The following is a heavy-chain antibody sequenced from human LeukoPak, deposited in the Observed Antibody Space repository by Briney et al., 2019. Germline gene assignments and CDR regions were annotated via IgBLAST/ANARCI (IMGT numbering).Heavy chain of an antibody. CDR1: GFTVSSNY. J-gene: IGHJ3*02. D-gene: IGHD4-17*01. Sequence: QPGGSLRLSCAASGFTVSSNYMSWVRQAPGKGLEWVSVIYSGGSTYYADSAKGRFTISRDNSKNTLYLQMNSLRAEDTAVYYCARDFDYGDYGAFDIWGQGTMVTVSS. V-gene: IGHV3-53*01. CDR3: ARDFDYGDYGAFDI. CDR2: IYSGGST.